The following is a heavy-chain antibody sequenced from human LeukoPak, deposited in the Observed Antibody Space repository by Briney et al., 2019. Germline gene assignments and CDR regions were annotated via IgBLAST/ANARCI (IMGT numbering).Heavy chain of an antibody. Sequence: GALRLSCAASGFTFSSYCMQWVRRAPGEGLEGVAVLWYDGRNKYYAVSVKGRFTISRDNSQNTLYLQMNSLRAEDTAVYYCARHGNDGQSRNLFDPWGQGTLVTVSS. J-gene: IGHJ5*02. D-gene: IGHD1-1*01. CDR2: LWYDGRNK. CDR3: ARHGNDGQSRNLFDP. V-gene: IGHV3-33*01. CDR1: GFTFSSYC.